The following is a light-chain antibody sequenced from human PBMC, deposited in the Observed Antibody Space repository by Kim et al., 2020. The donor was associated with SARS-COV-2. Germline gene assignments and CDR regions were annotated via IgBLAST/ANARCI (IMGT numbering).Light chain of an antibody. Sequence: SVGEGVTIPCRASQGISNDLAWYQKKPGKAPRLLIYAASTLQSGVPSRFSGSGSGTDFTLTISSLQPEDFATYYCQKYNSAPALTFGGGTKVDIK. CDR3: QKYNSAPALT. CDR1: QGISND. J-gene: IGKJ4*01. V-gene: IGKV1-27*01. CDR2: AAS.